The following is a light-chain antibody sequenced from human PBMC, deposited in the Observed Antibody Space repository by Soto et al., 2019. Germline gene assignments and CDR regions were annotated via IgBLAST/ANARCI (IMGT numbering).Light chain of an antibody. CDR1: QSVSSK. V-gene: IGKV3-15*01. CDR3: QQFSSYPLT. J-gene: IGKJ4*01. CDR2: GAS. Sequence: ETVMTQSPATLSLSPGERATLSCRASQSVSSKLVWYKQKPGQAPRFLIYGASTRDTGIPDRVRGGGSGTDVTLTISRLEPEDFAVYYCQQFSSYPLTFGGGTKVDIK.